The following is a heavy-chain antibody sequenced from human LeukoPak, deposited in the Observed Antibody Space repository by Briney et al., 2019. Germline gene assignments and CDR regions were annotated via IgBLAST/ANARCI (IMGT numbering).Heavy chain of an antibody. V-gene: IGHV3-30*02. CDR1: GFTFSSYG. Sequence: GGSLRLSCAASGFTFSSYGMHWVRQAPGKGLEWVAFIRYDGSNKYYADSVKGRFTISRDNSKNALYLQMNSLRAEDTAVYYCAKESCSGGSCYYVVMATAYDYWGQGTLVTVSS. CDR3: AKESCSGGSCYYVVMATAYDY. CDR2: IRYDGSNK. D-gene: IGHD2-15*01. J-gene: IGHJ4*02.